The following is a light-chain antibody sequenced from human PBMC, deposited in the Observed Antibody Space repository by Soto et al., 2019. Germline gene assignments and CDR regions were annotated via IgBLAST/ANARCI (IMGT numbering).Light chain of an antibody. CDR2: SGS. J-gene: IGKJ4*01. CDR3: RSYKRAPLA. CDR1: QAIGNY. Sequence: DIQMTQSPSSLSASVGDSITITCRANQAIGNYVAWYQQKPGRLPELLIFSGSALQSGVPSRFSGSGSGTDFTLTISRLLPEDVATYYCRSYKRAPLAVGGGTKVEI. V-gene: IGKV1-27*01.